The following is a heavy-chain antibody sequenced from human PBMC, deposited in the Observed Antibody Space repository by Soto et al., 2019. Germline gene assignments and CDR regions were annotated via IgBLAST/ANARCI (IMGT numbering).Heavy chain of an antibody. V-gene: IGHV4-39*01. D-gene: IGHD3-10*01. J-gene: IGHJ5*02. CDR2: IYYSGST. Sequence: PSETLSLTCTVSGGSISSSSYYWGWIRQPPGKGLEWIGSIYYSGSTYYNPSLKSRVTISVDTSKNQFSLKLSSVTAADTAVYYCARGRGYGSGSRNNWFDPWGQGTLVTVSS. CDR1: GGSISSSSYY. CDR3: ARGRGYGSGSRNNWFDP.